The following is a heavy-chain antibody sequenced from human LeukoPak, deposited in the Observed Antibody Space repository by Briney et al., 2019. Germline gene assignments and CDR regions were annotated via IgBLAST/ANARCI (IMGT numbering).Heavy chain of an antibody. Sequence: GGSLRLSCAASGCTFSDYNMSWIRQAPGKGLGWVSYISSGAGTINYADSVRGRFTISRDNAKTSLYLQMNSLRAEDTAIYYCARAFRWPNAFDIWGQGTMVTVSS. CDR3: ARAFRWPNAFDI. D-gene: IGHD3-16*02. CDR1: GCTFSDYN. V-gene: IGHV3-11*01. J-gene: IGHJ3*02. CDR2: ISSGAGTI.